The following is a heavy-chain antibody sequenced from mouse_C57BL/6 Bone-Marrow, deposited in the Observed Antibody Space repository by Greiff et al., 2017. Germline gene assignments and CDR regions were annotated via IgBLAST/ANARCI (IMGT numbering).Heavy chain of an antibody. CDR3: ARSKNWDSWFAY. J-gene: IGHJ3*01. V-gene: IGHV1-54*01. CDR1: GYAFTNYL. Sequence: VQLVESGAELVRPGTSVKVSCKASGYAFTNYLIEWVKQRPGQGLEWIGVINPGSGGTNYNEKFKGKATLTADKSSSPAYMQLSSLTSEDSAVYFCARSKNWDSWFAYWGQGTLVTVSA. CDR2: INPGSGGT. D-gene: IGHD4-1*01.